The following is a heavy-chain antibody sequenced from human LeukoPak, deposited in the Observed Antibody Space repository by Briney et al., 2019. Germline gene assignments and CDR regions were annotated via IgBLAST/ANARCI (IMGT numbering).Heavy chain of an antibody. D-gene: IGHD3-22*01. J-gene: IGHJ4*02. Sequence: PGASVKVTCKASGYKFTNYGISWVRRAPGQGLEWMGWISPYNGNTIYAQKLQGRVTMTTDTSTSTAYMELRSLRSDDTAVYYCARGSPPRVYYDRSGYYSYYFDYWGQGTLVTVSS. CDR2: ISPYNGNT. V-gene: IGHV1-18*01. CDR1: GYKFTNYG. CDR3: ARGSPPRVYYDRSGYYSYYFDY.